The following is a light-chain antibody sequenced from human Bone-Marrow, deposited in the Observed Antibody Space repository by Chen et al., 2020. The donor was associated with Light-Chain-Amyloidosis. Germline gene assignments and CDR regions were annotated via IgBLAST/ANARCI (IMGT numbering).Light chain of an antibody. CDR1: SGHRTYP. CDR2: VNQDGTH. V-gene: IGLV4-69*01. J-gene: IGLJ2*01. Sequence: QLVLTQSPSASASLGASVKLTCILSSGHRTYPIAWHQRQPGKGPRCLMRVNQDGTHTKGDGIPDRFSGSSSGAERYLTISSLRSEDEADYYCQTWGSGFHVLFGGGTRLSVL. CDR3: QTWGSGFHVL.